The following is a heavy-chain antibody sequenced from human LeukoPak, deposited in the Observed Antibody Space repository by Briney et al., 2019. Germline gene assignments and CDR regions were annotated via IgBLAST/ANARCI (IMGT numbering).Heavy chain of an antibody. V-gene: IGHV4-34*01. CDR3: ARVVVVVPAALDP. CDR1: GFIFSRYD. CDR2: INHSGST. D-gene: IGHD2-2*01. Sequence: GSLRLSCAASGFIFSRYDMSWVRQAPGKGLEWIGEINHSGSTNYNPSLKSRVTISVDTSKNQFSLKLSSVTAADTAVYYCARVVVVVPAALDPWGQGTLVTVSS. J-gene: IGHJ5*02.